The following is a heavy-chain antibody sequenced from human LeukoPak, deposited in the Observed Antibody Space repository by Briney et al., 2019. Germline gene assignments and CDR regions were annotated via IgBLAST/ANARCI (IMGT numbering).Heavy chain of an antibody. CDR1: GYTFGTYY. Sequence: ASVKVSCKASGYTFGTYYLHWVRKAPGQGLQWMGIVNPNDGTTHYAQKFQGRVTMTRDMSTTTVYMELSSLRFDDTAVYYCARDRRDFSSFYYFDYWGQGTLVTVSS. V-gene: IGHV1-46*01. CDR3: ARDRRDFSSFYYFDY. CDR2: VNPNDGTT. D-gene: IGHD5-24*01. J-gene: IGHJ4*02.